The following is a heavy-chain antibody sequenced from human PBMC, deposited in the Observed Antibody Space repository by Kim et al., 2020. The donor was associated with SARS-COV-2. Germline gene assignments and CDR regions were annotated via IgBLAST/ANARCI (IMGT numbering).Heavy chain of an antibody. Sequence: GGSLRLSCAASGFTFSSYGMHWVRQAPGKGLEWVAVIWYDGSNKYYADSVKGRFTISRDNSKNTLYLQMNSLRAEDTAVYYCAKDLDPYYGSGSYSTNWFDPWGQGTLVTVSS. CDR2: IWYDGSNK. J-gene: IGHJ5*02. CDR3: AKDLDPYYGSGSYSTNWFDP. D-gene: IGHD3-10*01. CDR1: GFTFSSYG. V-gene: IGHV3-33*06.